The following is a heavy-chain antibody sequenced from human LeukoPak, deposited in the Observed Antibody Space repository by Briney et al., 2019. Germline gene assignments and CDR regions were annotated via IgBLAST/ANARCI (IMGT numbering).Heavy chain of an antibody. V-gene: IGHV3-23*01. D-gene: IGHD2-8*01. Sequence: GGSLRLPCAVSGFTFSSYAMNWVRQAPGKGLEWVSGIRGSGAGTYYADSVKGRFTISSDNSKNTLYLQMNSLRAEDTAVYYCAKMVREFYTISYYFDYWGQGTLVTVSS. J-gene: IGHJ4*02. CDR3: AKMVREFYTISYYFDY. CDR1: GFTFSSYA. CDR2: IRGSGAGT.